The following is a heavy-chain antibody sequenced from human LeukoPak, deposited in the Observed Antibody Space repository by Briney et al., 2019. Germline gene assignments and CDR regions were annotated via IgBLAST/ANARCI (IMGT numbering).Heavy chain of an antibody. V-gene: IGHV3-33*01. CDR3: ARDGVGFDY. Sequence: PGGSLRLSCAASGFTFSSYGMHWVRQAPGKGLEWVAVIWYDGSNKYYADSVKGRFTISRDNSKNTLYLRMNGLRAEDTAVYYCARDGVGFDYWGQGTLVTVSS. CDR2: IWYDGSNK. D-gene: IGHD3-3*01. J-gene: IGHJ4*02. CDR1: GFTFSSYG.